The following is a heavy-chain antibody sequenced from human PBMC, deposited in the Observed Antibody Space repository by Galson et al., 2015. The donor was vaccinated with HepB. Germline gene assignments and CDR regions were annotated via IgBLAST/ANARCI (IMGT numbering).Heavy chain of an antibody. CDR3: ARSPGFCSSSTCYDCYFDF. CDR2: ISRSGGYI. V-gene: IGHV3-21*01. CDR1: GFTFSNYR. Sequence: SLRLSCVVSGFTFSNYRMNWVRQAPGKGLEWVSSISRSGGYIYYADSVKGRFTISRDNARNSLFLQINSLRAEDAAVYYCARSPGFCSSSTCYDCYFDFWGQGTLVTVSS. J-gene: IGHJ4*02. D-gene: IGHD2-2*01.